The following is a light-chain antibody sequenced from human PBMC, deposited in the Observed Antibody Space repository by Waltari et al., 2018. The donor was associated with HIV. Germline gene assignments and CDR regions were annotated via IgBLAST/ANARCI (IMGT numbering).Light chain of an antibody. CDR1: SSNIGSNN. J-gene: IGLJ2*01. Sequence: QSVLTQPPSASGTPGKRVAISCSGSSSNIGSNNITWYQHLQGTAPKLLINSNNQRPSGVPDRFSGSKSGTSGSLAISGLQSEDEADYYCAAWDDNLSAVVFGGGTKLTVL. V-gene: IGLV1-44*01. CDR3: AAWDDNLSAVV. CDR2: SNN.